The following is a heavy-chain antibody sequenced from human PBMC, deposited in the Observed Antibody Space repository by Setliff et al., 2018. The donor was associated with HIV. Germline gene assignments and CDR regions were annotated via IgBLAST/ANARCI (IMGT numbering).Heavy chain of an antibody. V-gene: IGHV3-30*02. J-gene: IGHJ4*02. CDR3: ARDVSWRVRTYIDY. CDR2: IRYTGSNK. CDR1: GFTFSSYG. D-gene: IGHD3-3*01. Sequence: GGSLRLSCAASGFTFSSYGIHWVRQAPGKGLEWVAFIRYTGSNKYYADSVRGRFTISRDNAKNSLYLQMHSLRAEDTAVYYCARDVSWRVRTYIDYWGQGALVTVSS.